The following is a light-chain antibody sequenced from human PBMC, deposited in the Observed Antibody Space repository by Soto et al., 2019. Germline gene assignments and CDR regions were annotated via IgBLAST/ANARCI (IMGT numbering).Light chain of an antibody. CDR3: QHYSSYPFT. V-gene: IGKV1-5*03. Sequence: DIQMTQSPSTLSASVGDRVTITCRASQSISTWLAWYQQKPGKAPKLLISKASSLESGVPSRFSGSGSGTEFTLTISSLQPDDFGAYYCQHYSSYPFTFGPGT. J-gene: IGKJ3*01. CDR1: QSISTW. CDR2: KAS.